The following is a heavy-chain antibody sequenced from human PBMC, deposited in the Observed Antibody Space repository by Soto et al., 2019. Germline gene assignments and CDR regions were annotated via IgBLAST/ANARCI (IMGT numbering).Heavy chain of an antibody. J-gene: IGHJ4*02. CDR2: IYSGGST. V-gene: IGHV3-66*01. D-gene: IGHD6-19*01. Sequence: EVQLVESGGGLVQPGGSLRLSCAASGFTVSSNYMSWVRQAPGKGLEWVSVIYSGGSTYYADSVKGRFTNSRHNSKNTLYLQMNSLRAEYTAVYYCVRGLGIAVAVYCDYGGQGTLVTVSS. CDR3: VRGLGIAVAVYCDY. CDR1: GFTVSSNY.